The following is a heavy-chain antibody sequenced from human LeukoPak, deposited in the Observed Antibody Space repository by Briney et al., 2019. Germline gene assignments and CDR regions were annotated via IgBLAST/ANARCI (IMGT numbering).Heavy chain of an antibody. D-gene: IGHD3-22*01. CDR2: INDSGST. CDR3: ARGIRITMIVVVITTGLYYFDY. CDR1: GGSFSGYY. Sequence: SETLSLTCAVYGGSFSGYYWSWIRQPPGKGLEWIGEINDSGSTNYNPSLKSRVTISVDTSKNQFSLKLSSVTAADTAVYYCARGIRITMIVVVITTGLYYFDYWGQGTLVTVSS. V-gene: IGHV4-34*01. J-gene: IGHJ4*02.